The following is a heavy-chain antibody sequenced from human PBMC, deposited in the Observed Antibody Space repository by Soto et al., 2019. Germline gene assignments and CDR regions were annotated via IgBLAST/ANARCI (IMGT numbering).Heavy chain of an antibody. D-gene: IGHD3-22*01. CDR2: IYYSGST. J-gene: IGHJ4*02. CDR3: AAMIVVVMSTDY. Sequence: PSETLSLTCTVSGGSISSGDYYWSWIRQPPGKGLEWIGYIYYSGSTYYNPSLKSRVTISVDTSKNQFSLELSSVTAADTAVYYCAAMIVVVMSTDYWGQGTLVTVSS. V-gene: IGHV4-30-4*01. CDR1: GGSISSGDYY.